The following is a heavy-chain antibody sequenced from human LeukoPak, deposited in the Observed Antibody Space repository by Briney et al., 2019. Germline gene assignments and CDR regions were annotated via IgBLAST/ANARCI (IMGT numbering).Heavy chain of an antibody. Sequence: SETLSLTCTVSGGSISSSSYYWGWIRQPPGKGLEWIGSIYYSGSTYYNPSLKSRVTISVDTSKNQFSLKLSSVTAADTAVYYCARDLNSRDAFDIWGQGTMVTVSS. CDR1: GGSISSSSYY. D-gene: IGHD2/OR15-2a*01. CDR2: IYYSGST. CDR3: ARDLNSRDAFDI. J-gene: IGHJ3*02. V-gene: IGHV4-39*07.